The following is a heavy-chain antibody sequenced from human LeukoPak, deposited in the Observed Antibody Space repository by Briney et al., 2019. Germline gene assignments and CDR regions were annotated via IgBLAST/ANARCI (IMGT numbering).Heavy chain of an antibody. V-gene: IGHV3-30*02. CDR1: GFTFSSYG. CDR3: AKDGAIASRAFDI. J-gene: IGHJ3*02. CDR2: IRYDGSNK. D-gene: IGHD6-13*01. Sequence: GGSLRLSCAASGFTFSSYGMHWVRQAPGKGLEWVAFIRYDGSNKYYADSVKGRFTISRDNSKNTLYLQMNSLRAEDTAVYYCAKDGAIASRAFDIWGQGTMVTVSS.